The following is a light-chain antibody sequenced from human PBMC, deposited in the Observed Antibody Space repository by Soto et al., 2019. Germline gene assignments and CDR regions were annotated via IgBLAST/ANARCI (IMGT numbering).Light chain of an antibody. J-gene: IGKJ1*01. CDR3: QHYNTYSWT. CDR2: KAT. V-gene: IGKV1-5*03. CDR1: QTISTW. Sequence: IHINQSPSTLFASVIDIVTITFLASQTISTWLAWYQQKPGKPPKVLIYKATSLESGVPSRFSGSGSGTEFTLTINSLQPDDVATYYCQHYNTYSWTFGQGTKVDIK.